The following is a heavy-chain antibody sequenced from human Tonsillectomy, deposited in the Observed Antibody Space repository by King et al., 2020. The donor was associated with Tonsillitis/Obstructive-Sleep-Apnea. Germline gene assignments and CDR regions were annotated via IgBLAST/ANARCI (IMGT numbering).Heavy chain of an antibody. Sequence: VQLVESGGGLVKPGGSLRLSCAASGFTFSNAWMNWVRQAPGKGLEWVGRIKSKTDGGTTDYAAPVKGRFTISRDDSKNTLYVQMNSLKTEDTAVYYCTTPSVVRVLGLDSFDNWGQGTLVTVSS. CDR3: TTPSVVRVLGLDSFDN. D-gene: IGHD2-21*01. CDR2: IKSKTDGGTT. V-gene: IGHV3-15*07. J-gene: IGHJ4*02. CDR1: GFTFSNAW.